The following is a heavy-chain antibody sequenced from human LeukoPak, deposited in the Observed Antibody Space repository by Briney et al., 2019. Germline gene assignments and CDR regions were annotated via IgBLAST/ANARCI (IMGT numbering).Heavy chain of an antibody. J-gene: IGHJ6*03. Sequence: GGSLRLSCAASGFTFSSYALSWVRQPPGKGLEWVSSISGSTYTTYYADSVKGRFTVSRDNSKNTLYLQMNSLTVEDTAIYYCAKNADRGAYCRGGSCYPYYYYYMDVWGTGTTVTISS. CDR1: GFTFSSYA. V-gene: IGHV3-23*01. CDR2: ISGSTYTT. D-gene: IGHD2-15*01. CDR3: AKNADRGAYCRGGSCYPYYYYYMDV.